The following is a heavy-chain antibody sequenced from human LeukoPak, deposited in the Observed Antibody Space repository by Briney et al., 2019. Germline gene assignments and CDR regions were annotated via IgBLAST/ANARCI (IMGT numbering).Heavy chain of an antibody. CDR1: GYTFTSYG. V-gene: IGHV1-8*02. CDR2: MSPNSGDT. Sequence: ASVKVSCKASGYTFTSYGISWVRQAPGQGLEWMGWMSPNSGDTGYAQKFQGRVTMTSDSSISTAYMELSSLRSEDTAIYYCVRTPPNWGFDYWGQGTLVTVSS. CDR3: VRTPPNWGFDY. J-gene: IGHJ4*02. D-gene: IGHD7-27*01.